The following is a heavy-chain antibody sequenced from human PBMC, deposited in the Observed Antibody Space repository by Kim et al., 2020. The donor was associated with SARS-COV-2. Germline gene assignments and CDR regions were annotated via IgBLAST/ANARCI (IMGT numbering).Heavy chain of an antibody. J-gene: IGHJ4*02. CDR2: IYSSGST. CDR1: GGSLSSYN. V-gene: IGHV4-59*01. CDR3: ARGNYAYAY. Sequence: SETLSLTCTVSGGSLSSYNWNWIRQPPGRGLEWIGYIYSSGSTNYNPSLKSRVTISVDTSKNQFSLKLTSVTAADTAVYYCARGNYAYAYWGQGSLVTVSS. D-gene: IGHD1-7*01.